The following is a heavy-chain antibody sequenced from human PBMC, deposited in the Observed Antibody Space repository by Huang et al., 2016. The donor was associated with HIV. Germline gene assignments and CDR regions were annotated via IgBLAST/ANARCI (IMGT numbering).Heavy chain of an antibody. CDR2: LNPKNGAT. CDR1: GYTFADYF. D-gene: IGHD5-12*01. CDR3: TRDGVAPDEEFDY. V-gene: IGHV1-2*02. J-gene: IGHJ4*02. Sequence: QVQLVQSGAEVKKPGASVKVSCKPSGYTFADYFIHWVRQAHGQGLEWMAWLNPKNGATNYAQKFLGRVTVTGDTSINTAYMEFSGLTSDDTANYYCTRDGVAPDEEFDYWGQGTLIIVSS.